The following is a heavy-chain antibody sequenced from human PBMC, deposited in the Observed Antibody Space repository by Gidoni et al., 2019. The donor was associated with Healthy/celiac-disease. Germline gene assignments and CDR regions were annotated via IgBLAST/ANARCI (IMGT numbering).Heavy chain of an antibody. V-gene: IGHV3-23*01. CDR1: GFTLSSYA. Sequence: EVQLLESGGGLVQPGGSLRLAGAASGFTLSSYAMSWVRQAPGKGREGVSAIRGSGGSTYYADSVKGRFTISRDNSKNTLYLQMNSLRAEDTAVYYCAKDRVDTAMGDPPARYFDLWGRGTLVTVSS. CDR2: IRGSGGST. CDR3: AKDRVDTAMGDPPARYFDL. D-gene: IGHD5-18*01. J-gene: IGHJ2*01.